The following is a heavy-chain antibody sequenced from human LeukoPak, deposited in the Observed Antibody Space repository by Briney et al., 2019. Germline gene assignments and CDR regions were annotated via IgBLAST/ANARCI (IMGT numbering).Heavy chain of an antibody. V-gene: IGHV4-4*09. J-gene: IGHJ4*02. Sequence: PSETLSLTCTVSGGSISNFYWSWIRQPPGKGLEWIGSIHPSGRLYNNPSLESRVTISIDTSKNQFSLNLNSVTAADTAVYFCSRGLDSRKLGYWGQGTLVTVSS. CDR1: GGSISNFY. CDR3: SRGLDSRKLGY. D-gene: IGHD3-22*01. CDR2: IHPSGRL.